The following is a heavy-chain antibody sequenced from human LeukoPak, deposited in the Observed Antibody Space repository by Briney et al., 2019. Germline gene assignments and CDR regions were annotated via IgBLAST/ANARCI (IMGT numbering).Heavy chain of an antibody. Sequence: SEXXSLTCTVSGXSITXXXXXXGWIRQPXXXXXXXXXTXXXXXXXXYNPSLXXXXXXSXDTSKNQFSLKXSSVTAADSAVYYCARHDLHSSSWYYFDYWGQGTLVTVSS. J-gene: IGHJ4*02. CDR3: ARHDLHSSSWYYFDY. D-gene: IGHD6-13*01. V-gene: IGHV4-39*01. CDR1: GXSITXXXXX. CDR2: XXXXXXX.